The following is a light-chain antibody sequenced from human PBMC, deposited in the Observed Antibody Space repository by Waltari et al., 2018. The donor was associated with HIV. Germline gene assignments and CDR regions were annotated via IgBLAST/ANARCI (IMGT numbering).Light chain of an antibody. CDR3: SSYATNTWV. V-gene: IGLV2-18*02. CDR1: STDSRSYNR. J-gene: IGLJ3*02. Sequence: QSALTQPPSVSGSHGQSVTISCTGASTDSRSYNRVAWYQQSPGSAPKLLIYEVTNRPSGVPDRFSGSKSGNTASLTISGLQAEDEGDYYCSSYATNTWVFGGGTKLTVL. CDR2: EVT.